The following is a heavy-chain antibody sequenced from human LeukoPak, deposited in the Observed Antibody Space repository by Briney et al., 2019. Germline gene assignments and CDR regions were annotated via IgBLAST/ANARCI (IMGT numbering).Heavy chain of an antibody. CDR2: IYTSGST. D-gene: IGHD6-6*01. CDR3: AREDSSSSLDY. CDR1: GGSISSYY. J-gene: IGHJ4*02. V-gene: IGHV4-4*07. Sequence: SETLSLTCTVSGGSISSYYWSWIRQPAGKGLEWIGRIYTSGSTNYNPSLKSRVTMSVGRSKNQFSLKLSSVTAADTAVYYYAREDSSSSLDYWGQGTLVTVSS.